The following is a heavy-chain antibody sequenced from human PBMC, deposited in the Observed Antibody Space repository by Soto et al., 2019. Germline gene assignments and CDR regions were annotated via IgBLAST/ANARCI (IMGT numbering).Heavy chain of an antibody. CDR2: IYYSGST. V-gene: IGHV4-59*01. Sequence: SETLSLTCTVSGGSISSYYWSWIRQPPGKGLEWIGYIYYSGSTNYNPSLKSRVTISVDTSKNQFSLKLSSVTAADTAVYYCARGPGVAAALSYYYYYGMDVWGQGTTVTVSS. CDR3: ARGPGVAAALSYYYYYGMDV. D-gene: IGHD6-13*01. CDR1: GGSISSYY. J-gene: IGHJ6*02.